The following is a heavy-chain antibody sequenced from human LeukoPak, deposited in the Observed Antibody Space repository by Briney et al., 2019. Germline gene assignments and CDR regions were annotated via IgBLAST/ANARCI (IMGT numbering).Heavy chain of an antibody. CDR2: IYYSGST. J-gene: IGHJ4*02. Sequence: SETLSLTCTVSGGSISSSSYYWGWIRQPPGKGLGWIGSIYYSGSTYYNPSLKSRVTISVDTSKNQFSLKLSSVTVADTAVYYCASQNYYDSSGYDPGDYWGQGTLVTVSS. V-gene: IGHV4-39*01. CDR3: ASQNYYDSSGYDPGDY. CDR1: GGSISSSSYY. D-gene: IGHD3-22*01.